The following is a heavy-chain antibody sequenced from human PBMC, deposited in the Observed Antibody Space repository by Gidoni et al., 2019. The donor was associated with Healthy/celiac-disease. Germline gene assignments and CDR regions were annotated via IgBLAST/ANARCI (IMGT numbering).Heavy chain of an antibody. CDR3: ARDRCSSTSCYASYYYYGMDV. J-gene: IGHJ6*02. D-gene: IGHD2-2*01. Sequence: GASVKVSCKASGYTFTSYGISWVRQAPGQGLEWMGWISDYNGNTNYAQKLQGRVTMTTDTSTSTAYMELRSLRSADTAVYYCARDRCSSTSCYASYYYYGMDVWGQGTTVTVSS. CDR1: GYTFTSYG. CDR2: ISDYNGNT. V-gene: IGHV1-18*01.